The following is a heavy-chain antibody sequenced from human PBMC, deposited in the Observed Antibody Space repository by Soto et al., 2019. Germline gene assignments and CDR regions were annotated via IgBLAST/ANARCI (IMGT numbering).Heavy chain of an antibody. CDR2: IIPIFGTA. V-gene: IGHV1-69*13. CDR3: ARDYPADYYYGMDV. CDR1: GGTFSSYA. J-gene: IGHJ6*02. Sequence: ASVKVSCKASGGTFSSYAISWVRQAPGQGLEWMGGIIPIFGTANYAQKFQGRVTITADESTSTAYMELSSLRSEDTAVYYCARDYPADYYYGMDVWGQGTTDTVSS.